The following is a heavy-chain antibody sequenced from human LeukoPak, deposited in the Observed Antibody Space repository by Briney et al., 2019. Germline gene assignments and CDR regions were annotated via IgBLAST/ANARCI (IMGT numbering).Heavy chain of an antibody. D-gene: IGHD6-6*01. CDR3: ARQEYSRLRY. CDR1: GGSISSYY. V-gene: IGHV4-59*01. CDR2: IYYSGST. J-gene: IGHJ4*02. Sequence: SETLSLTCTVSGGSISSYYWSWIRQPPGKGLEWIGYIYYSGSTNYNPSLKSRVTISVDTSKNQFSLKLSSVTAADTAVYYCARQEYSRLRYWGQGTLVTVSS.